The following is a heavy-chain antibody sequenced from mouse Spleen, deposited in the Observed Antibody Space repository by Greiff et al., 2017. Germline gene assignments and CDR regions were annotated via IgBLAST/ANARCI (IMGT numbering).Heavy chain of an antibody. Sequence: EVKLMESGPGLVKPSQSLSLTCSVTGYSITSGYFWNWIRQFPGNKLAWMGYISYDGSNNYNPSLKNRISITRDTSKNQCFLKLNSVTTEDTATYYSARFDYWGQGTTLTISS. J-gene: IGHJ2*01. CDR1: GYSITSGYF. V-gene: IGHV3-6*01. CDR3: ARFDY. CDR2: ISYDGSN.